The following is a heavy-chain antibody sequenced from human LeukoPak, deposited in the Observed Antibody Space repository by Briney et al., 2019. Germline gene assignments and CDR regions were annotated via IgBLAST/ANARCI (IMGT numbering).Heavy chain of an antibody. V-gene: IGHV3-74*01. CDR3: ARGGSGYYNYYCYGMDV. CDR2: INSDGSST. D-gene: IGHD3-22*01. J-gene: IGHJ6*02. CDR1: GFTFSSYW. Sequence: GGSLRLSCAASGFTFSSYWMHWVRQAPGKGLVWVSRINSDGSSTSYADSVKGRFTISRDNAKNTLYLQMNSLRAEDTAVYYCARGGSGYYNYYCYGMDVWGQGTTVTVSS.